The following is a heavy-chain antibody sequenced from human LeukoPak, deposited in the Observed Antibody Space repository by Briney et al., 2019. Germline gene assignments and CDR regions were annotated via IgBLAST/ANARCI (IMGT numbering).Heavy chain of an antibody. D-gene: IGHD2-2*01. CDR1: GYSFTSYC. J-gene: IGHJ6*02. CDR2: IYPGDSDT. CDR3: ARHGLGYCGSTSCSDYYYYGMDV. V-gene: IGHV5-51*01. Sequence: GESLQISCKGSGYSFTSYCIGWVRQMPGKGLEWMGIIYPGDSDTRYSPSFQGQVTISADKSISTAYLQWSSLKASDTAMYYCARHGLGYCGSTSCSDYYYYGMDVWGQGTTVTVSS.